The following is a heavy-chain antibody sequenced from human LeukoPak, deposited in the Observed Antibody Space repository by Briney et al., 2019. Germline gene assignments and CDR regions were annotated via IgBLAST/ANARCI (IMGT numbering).Heavy chain of an antibody. CDR1: GYTFTSYA. V-gene: IGHV7-4-1*02. D-gene: IGHD3-22*01. J-gene: IGHJ4*02. Sequence: ASVRVSCKASGYTFTSYAMNWVRQAPGEGLEWVGWINTNTGNPTYAQGFTGHFVFSLDTSVSTAYLQISSLKAEDTAVYYCARDLRDPYYYDSSGLWGQGTLVTVSS. CDR2: INTNTGNP. CDR3: ARDLRDPYYYDSSGL.